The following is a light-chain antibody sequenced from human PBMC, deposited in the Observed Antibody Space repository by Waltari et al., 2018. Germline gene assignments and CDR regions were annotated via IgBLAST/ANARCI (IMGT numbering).Light chain of an antibody. J-gene: IGLJ3*02. Sequence: SYVLTQPPSLSVAPGHTARITCGGNNIGDKSVHWYQQKPGPAPVLVVYDVNDRPSGIPERFSGSNSGNTATLTISRVEAGDEADYHCQVWDSSSDHWVFGGGTKLTVL. CDR3: QVWDSSSDHWV. V-gene: IGLV3-21*02. CDR2: DVN. CDR1: NIGDKS.